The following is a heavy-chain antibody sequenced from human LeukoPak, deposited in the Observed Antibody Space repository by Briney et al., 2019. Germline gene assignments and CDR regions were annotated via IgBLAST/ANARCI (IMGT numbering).Heavy chain of an antibody. CDR1: GYTFTGYY. Sequence: GASVKVSCKASGYTFTGYYMHWVRQAPGQGLEWMGWINPNSGGTNYVQKFQGRVTMTRDTSISTAYMELSRLRSDDTAVYYCARVPEGGDYYMDGWGKGTTVTVSS. CDR2: INPNSGGT. D-gene: IGHD1-14*01. CDR3: ARVPEGGDYYMDG. V-gene: IGHV1-2*02. J-gene: IGHJ6*03.